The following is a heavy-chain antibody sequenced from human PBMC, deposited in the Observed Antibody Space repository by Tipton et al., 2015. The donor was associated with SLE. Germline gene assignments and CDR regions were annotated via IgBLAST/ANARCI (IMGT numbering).Heavy chain of an antibody. CDR1: GDSFSSGSSS. V-gene: IGHV4-61*02. D-gene: IGHD2-15*01. CDR3: VKSVVVVSPRDYYYYMDV. J-gene: IGHJ6*03. CDR2: IYNSGIT. Sequence: TLSLTCTVSGDSFSSGSSSWNWVRPPAGKGLEWIGLIYNSGITNYNPSLQSRVTLSVDMSKNQFSLRLSSVTAADTGVYYCVKSVVVVSPRDYYYYMDVWGKGTTVTVSS.